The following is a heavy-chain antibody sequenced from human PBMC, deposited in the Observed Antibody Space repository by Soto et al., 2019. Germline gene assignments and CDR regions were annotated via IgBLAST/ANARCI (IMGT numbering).Heavy chain of an antibody. CDR3: ARENQKQLEDYGMDV. V-gene: IGHV4-31*03. J-gene: IGHJ6*02. CDR1: GGSISSGGYY. D-gene: IGHD6-6*01. Sequence: QVQLQESGPGLVKPSQTLSLTCTVSGGSISSGGYYWSWIRQHPGKGLEWIGYIYYSGSTYYNPSLKVRATIXXDXSXXQFSLKLSSVTAADTAVYYCARENQKQLEDYGMDVWGQGTTVTVSS. CDR2: IYYSGST.